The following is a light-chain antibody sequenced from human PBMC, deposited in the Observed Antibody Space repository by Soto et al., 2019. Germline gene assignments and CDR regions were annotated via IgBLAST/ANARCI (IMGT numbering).Light chain of an antibody. CDR2: GAS. CDR1: QSVSSSY. J-gene: IGKJ5*01. CDR3: QQYNKWPPIT. Sequence: EIVLTQSPGTLSLSPGERASLSCRASQSVSSSYLAWYQQKPGQAPRLLMYGASTRATGIPARFSGSGSGTEFTLTISSLQSEDFVVYYCQQYNKWPPITFGQGTRLEIK. V-gene: IGKV3-15*01.